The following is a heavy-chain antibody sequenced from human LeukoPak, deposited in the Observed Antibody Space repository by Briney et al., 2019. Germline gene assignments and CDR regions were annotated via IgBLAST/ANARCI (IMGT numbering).Heavy chain of an antibody. CDR2: IYYSGST. CDR3: ARRTFGGVIAY. CDR1: GGSISSSSYY. V-gene: IGHV4-39*07. J-gene: IGHJ4*02. Sequence: SETLSLTCTVSGGSISSSSYYWGWIRQPPGKGLEWIGSIYYSGSTYYNPSLKSRVTISVDTSKNQFSLRLSSVTAADTAVYYCARRTFGGVIAYWGQGTLVTVSS. D-gene: IGHD3-16*02.